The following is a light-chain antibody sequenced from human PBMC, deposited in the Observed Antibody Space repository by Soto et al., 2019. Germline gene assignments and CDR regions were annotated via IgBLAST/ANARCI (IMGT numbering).Light chain of an antibody. CDR2: DTS. CDR3: QHVNSFPIP. Sequence: DIQMTHTKSSVSASVGDRVTITCRASQGISNWLAWYQQKPGKAPRLLIYDTSSLQSGVPPRFSGSGSGTDFTLTISSLQPEDFATYYCQHVNSFPIPFGQGTRPANK. V-gene: IGKV1D-12*01. J-gene: IGKJ5*01. CDR1: QGISNW.